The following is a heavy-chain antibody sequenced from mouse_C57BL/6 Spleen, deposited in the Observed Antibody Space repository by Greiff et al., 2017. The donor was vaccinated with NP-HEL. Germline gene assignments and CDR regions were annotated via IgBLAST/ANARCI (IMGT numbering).Heavy chain of an antibody. CDR3: ASLGQLRPYYAMDY. Sequence: QVQLQQPGAELVKPGASVKLSCKASGYTFTSYWMHWVKQRPGQGLEWIGMIHPNSGSTNYNEKFKSKATLTVDKSSSTADMQLSSLTSEDSAVYYCASLGQLRPYYAMDYWGQGTSVTVSS. CDR2: IHPNSGST. V-gene: IGHV1-64*01. CDR1: GYTFTSYW. J-gene: IGHJ4*01. D-gene: IGHD3-2*02.